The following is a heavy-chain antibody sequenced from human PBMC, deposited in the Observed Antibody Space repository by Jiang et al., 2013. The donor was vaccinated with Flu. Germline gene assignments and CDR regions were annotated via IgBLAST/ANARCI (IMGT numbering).Heavy chain of an antibody. Sequence: GAEVKKPGASAKVSCKASGYTFIGYYMHWVRQAPGQGLEWMGWINPNSGGTNYAQKFQGRVTLTRDTSITTAYMDLSGLTSDDTAVYYCARGNRWPGAGQSYSSASGSPKDFWGQGTLVSVSS. J-gene: IGHJ4*02. CDR1: GYTFIGYY. V-gene: IGHV1-2*02. CDR2: INPNSGGT. D-gene: IGHD3-10*01. CDR3: ARGNRWPGAGQSYSSASGSPKDF.